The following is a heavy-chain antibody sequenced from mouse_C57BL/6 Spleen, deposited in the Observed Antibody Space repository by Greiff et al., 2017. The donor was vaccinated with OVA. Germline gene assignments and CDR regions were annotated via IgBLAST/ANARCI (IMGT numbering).Heavy chain of an antibody. CDR1: GFNIKDDY. V-gene: IGHV14-4*01. CDR3: TKRAWFAY. J-gene: IGHJ3*01. CDR2: IDPENGDT. Sequence: VQLKQSGAELVRPGASVKLSCTASGFNIKDDYMHWVKQRPEQGLEWIGWIDPENGDTEYASKFQGKATITADTSSNTAYLQLSSLTSEDTAVYYCTKRAWFAYWGQGTLVTVSA.